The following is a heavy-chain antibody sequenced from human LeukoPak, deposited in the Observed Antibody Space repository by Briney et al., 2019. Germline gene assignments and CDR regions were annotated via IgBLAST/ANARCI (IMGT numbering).Heavy chain of an antibody. J-gene: IGHJ4*02. CDR2: IYYSGST. CDR1: GGSISSYY. CDR3: ARSPAAGTFIFDY. Sequence: SETLSLSCTVSGGSISSYYWSWIRQPPGKGLEWIGYIYYSGSTNYTPSLKSQVTISVDTSKYQFALKLSSVTAADTAVYYCARSPAAGTFIFDYWGQGTLVTVSS. D-gene: IGHD6-13*01. V-gene: IGHV4-59*08.